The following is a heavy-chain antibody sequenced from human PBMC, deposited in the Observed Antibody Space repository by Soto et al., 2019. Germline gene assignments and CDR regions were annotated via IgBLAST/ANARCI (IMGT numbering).Heavy chain of an antibody. Sequence: QVQLVQSGAEVKKPGSSVKVSSKASRGTFSSYAIRWVRQAPGQGLEWMGGNIPIFGTANYAQKFQGRVTITADESMSTAYMVLSSLRSEDTAVYYCARVAGAYYYYGMDVWGQGTTVTVSS. V-gene: IGHV1-69*12. J-gene: IGHJ6*02. CDR1: RGTFSSYA. CDR2: NIPIFGTA. D-gene: IGHD6-19*01. CDR3: ARVAGAYYYYGMDV.